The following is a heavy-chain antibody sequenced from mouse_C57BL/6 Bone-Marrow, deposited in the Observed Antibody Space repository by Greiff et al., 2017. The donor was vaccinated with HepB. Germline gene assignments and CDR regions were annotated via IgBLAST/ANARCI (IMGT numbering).Heavy chain of an antibody. J-gene: IGHJ2*01. Sequence: VQLQQSGAELVMPGASVKLSCKASGYTFTSYWMHWVKQRPGQGLEWIGEIDPSDSYTNYNQKFEGKSTLTVDKSSSTAYMQLSSLTSEDSAVYYCARYFDYWGQGTTLTVSS. CDR3: ARYFDY. CDR2: IDPSDSYT. CDR1: GYTFTSYW. V-gene: IGHV1-69*01.